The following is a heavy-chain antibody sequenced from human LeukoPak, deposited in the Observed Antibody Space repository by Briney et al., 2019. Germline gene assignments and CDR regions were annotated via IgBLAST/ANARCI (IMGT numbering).Heavy chain of an antibody. Sequence: SETLSLTCTVSGGSISSGDYYWSWIRQPPGKGLEWIGYIYYSGSTYYNPSLKSRVTISVDTSKNQFSLKLSSVTAADTAVYYCASSPVRDYGDYDYGMDVWGQGATVTVSS. CDR3: ASSPVRDYGDYDYGMDV. V-gene: IGHV4-30-4*01. J-gene: IGHJ6*02. D-gene: IGHD4-17*01. CDR1: GGSISSGDYY. CDR2: IYYSGST.